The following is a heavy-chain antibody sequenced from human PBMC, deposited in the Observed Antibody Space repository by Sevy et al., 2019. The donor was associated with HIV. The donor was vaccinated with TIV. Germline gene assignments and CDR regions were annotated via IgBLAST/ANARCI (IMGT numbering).Heavy chain of an antibody. CDR1: GFTFSSYE. CDR3: ARDDRGYSGYDRGNFDY. Sequence: GGSLRLSCAASGFTFSSYEMNWVRQAPGKGLEWVSYISSSGSTIYYADSVKGRFNISRDNAKNSLYLQMNSLRAEDTAVYYCARDDRGYSGYDRGNFDYWGQGTLVTVSS. CDR2: ISSSGSTI. D-gene: IGHD5-12*01. J-gene: IGHJ4*02. V-gene: IGHV3-48*03.